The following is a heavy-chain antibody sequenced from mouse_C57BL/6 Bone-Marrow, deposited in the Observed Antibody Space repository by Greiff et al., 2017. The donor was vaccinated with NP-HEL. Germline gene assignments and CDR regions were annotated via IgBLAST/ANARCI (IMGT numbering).Heavy chain of an antibody. CDR1: GYTFTSYG. Sequence: QVQLQQSGAELARPGASVKLSCKASGYTFTSYGISWVKQRTGQGLEWIGEIYPRSGNTYYNEKFKGKATLTADKSSSTAYMELRSLTSEDSAVYFCARGVFYYGSSYGDWYFDVWGTGTTVTVSS. J-gene: IGHJ1*03. V-gene: IGHV1-81*01. D-gene: IGHD1-1*01. CDR3: ARGVFYYGSSYGDWYFDV. CDR2: IYPRSGNT.